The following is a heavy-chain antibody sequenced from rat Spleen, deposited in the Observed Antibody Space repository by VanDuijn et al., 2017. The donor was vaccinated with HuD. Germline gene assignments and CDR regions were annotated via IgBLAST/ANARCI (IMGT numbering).Heavy chain of an antibody. Sequence: EVQLVESGGGLVQPGGSLKLSCAASGFTLGNRYMAWVRQAPTKGLDWVAYISPGGGSSYYRDSVKGRFTLSRDNAKSTLYLQMDSLRPEDTATYYCARTVYWYFDFWGPGTMVSVSS. CDR2: ISPGGGSS. CDR1: GFTLGNRY. CDR3: ARTVYWYFDF. J-gene: IGHJ1*01. V-gene: IGHV5-25*01.